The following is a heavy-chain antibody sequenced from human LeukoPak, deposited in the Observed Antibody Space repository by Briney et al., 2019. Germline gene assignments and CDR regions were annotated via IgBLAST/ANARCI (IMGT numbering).Heavy chain of an antibody. V-gene: IGHV1-69*13. CDR2: IITLFGST. CDR3: ARERWVGVGTTKEWFDP. CDR1: GGTFGKFA. Sequence: SVKVSCKTSGGTFGKFAISWVRQAPGQGPEWMGGIITLFGSTKYAQKFQGRLTITADELTSTVNMELSNLGLDDTAVYFCARERWVGVGTTKEWFDPWGQGTLVSVSS. J-gene: IGHJ5*02. D-gene: IGHD1-26*01.